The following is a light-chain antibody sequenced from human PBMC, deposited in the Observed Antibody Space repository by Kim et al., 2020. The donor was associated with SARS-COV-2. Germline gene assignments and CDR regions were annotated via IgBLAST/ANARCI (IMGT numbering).Light chain of an antibody. CDR1: KLGDKY. Sequence: VSPGQTASITCSGDKLGDKYVYWYQQKPGQSPILVVSEDTKRPSVIPERFSGSTSGNTATLTISETQAMDEADYYCQAWDSSTEVFGTGTKVTVL. CDR2: EDT. V-gene: IGLV3-1*01. CDR3: QAWDSSTEV. J-gene: IGLJ1*01.